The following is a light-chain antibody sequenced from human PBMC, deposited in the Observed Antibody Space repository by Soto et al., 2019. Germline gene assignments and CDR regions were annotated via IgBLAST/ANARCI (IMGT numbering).Light chain of an antibody. J-gene: IGKJ4*01. CDR2: GAS. Sequence: EIVLTQSPGTLSLSPGERATLSCTTSQSVSSNYLAWYQQKPGQAPRLLIYGASSRATGIPDRFSGSGSATDFTLTISRLEPEDFAVYYCPQYGTSPPLTFGGGTKVEIK. CDR1: QSVSSNY. V-gene: IGKV3-20*01. CDR3: PQYGTSPPLT.